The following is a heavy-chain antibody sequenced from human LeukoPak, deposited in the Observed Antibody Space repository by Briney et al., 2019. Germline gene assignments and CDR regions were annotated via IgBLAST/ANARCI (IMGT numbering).Heavy chain of an antibody. CDR1: GFTFSSYW. V-gene: IGHV3-74*01. CDR2: MNSDGSYT. Sequence: GGSLRLSCAASGFTFSSYWMHWVRRAPGKGLMWVSRMNSDGSYTNYADSVKGRFTISRDNARSTLYLQMNSLRVEDTAVYYCAKAPGSYSYYYFDYWGQGTLVTVSS. J-gene: IGHJ4*02. CDR3: AKAPGSYSYYYFDY. D-gene: IGHD1-26*01.